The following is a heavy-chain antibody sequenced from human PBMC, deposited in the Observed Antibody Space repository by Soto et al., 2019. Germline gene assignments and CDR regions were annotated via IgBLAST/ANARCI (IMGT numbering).Heavy chain of an antibody. CDR3: ARLSLALAGGDWDYPKYFFDF. J-gene: IGHJ4*02. Sequence: QGQLVQSGTEVKKPGASVKVSCKASGYSFTSNGISWVRQAPGQGLEWMGWISAYNGNTNYAQKFQGRVTMTTETTTSTAYMELRSLSFDDTAVYYCARLSLALAGGDWDYPKYFFDFWGQGTLVTVSS. CDR2: ISAYNGNT. V-gene: IGHV1-18*01. D-gene: IGHD1-7*01. CDR1: GYSFTSNG.